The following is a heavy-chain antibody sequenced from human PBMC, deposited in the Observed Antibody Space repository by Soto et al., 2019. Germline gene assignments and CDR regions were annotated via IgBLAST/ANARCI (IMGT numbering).Heavy chain of an antibody. CDR3: ARVLNYDFWSGYSRYYYYMDV. J-gene: IGHJ6*03. D-gene: IGHD3-3*01. V-gene: IGHV4-34*01. CDR1: GVSFSGYY. Sequence: SETLSLTCAVYGVSFSGYYWSWIRQPPGKGLEWIGEINHSGSTNYNPSLKSRVTISVDTSKNQFSLKLSSVTAADTAVYYCARVLNYDFWSGYSRYYYYMDVWGKGTTVTVSS. CDR2: INHSGST.